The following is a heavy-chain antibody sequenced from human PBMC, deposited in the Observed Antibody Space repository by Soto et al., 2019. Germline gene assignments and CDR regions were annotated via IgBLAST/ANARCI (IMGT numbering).Heavy chain of an antibody. Sequence: GESLKISCKGSGYSFTSYWIGWVRQMPGKGLEWMGIIYPGDSDTRYSPSFQGQVTISADKSISTAYLQWSSLKASDTAMYYCARLQYYDILTGYYFDYWGQGTLVTVS. V-gene: IGHV5-51*01. CDR2: IYPGDSDT. D-gene: IGHD3-9*01. J-gene: IGHJ4*02. CDR3: ARLQYYDILTGYYFDY. CDR1: GYSFTSYW.